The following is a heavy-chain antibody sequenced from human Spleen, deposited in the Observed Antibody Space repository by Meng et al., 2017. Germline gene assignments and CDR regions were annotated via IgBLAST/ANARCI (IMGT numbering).Heavy chain of an antibody. V-gene: IGHV4-34*01. D-gene: IGHD4-11*01. CDR1: GGSFSGSY. CDR2: INHSGST. CDR3: ARGPTTMAHDFDY. Sequence: GQRQQWGAGLLKPSEPLSLTCACYGGSFSGSYWSWIRQPPGKGLEWIGEINHSGSTNYNPSLKSRVTISVDTSKNQFSLKLSSVTAADSAVYYCARGPTTMAHDFDYWGQGTLVTVSS. J-gene: IGHJ4*02.